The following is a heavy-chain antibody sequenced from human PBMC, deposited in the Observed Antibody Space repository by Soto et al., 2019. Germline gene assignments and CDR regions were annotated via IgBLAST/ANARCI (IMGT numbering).Heavy chain of an antibody. CDR3: ARRVFGVVITVFDY. J-gene: IGHJ4*02. D-gene: IGHD3-3*01. CDR1: GGSISSSSYY. CDR2: IYYSGST. V-gene: IGHV4-39*01. Sequence: SETLSLTCTVSGGSISSSSYYWGWIRQPPGRGLEWIGSIYYSGSTYYNPSLKSRVTISVDTSKNQFSLKLSSVTAADTAVYYCARRVFGVVITVFDYWGQGTLVTVSS.